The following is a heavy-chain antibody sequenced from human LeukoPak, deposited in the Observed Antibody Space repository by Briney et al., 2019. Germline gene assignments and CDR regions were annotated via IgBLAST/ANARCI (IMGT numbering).Heavy chain of an antibody. CDR3: ARERPRWLQLTYYFDY. CDR1: GGSISSGSYY. V-gene: IGHV4-61*02. J-gene: IGHJ4*02. CDR2: IYTSGST. Sequence: SETLSLTCTVSGGSISSGSYYWSWIRQPAGKGLEWIGRIYTSGSTNYNPSLKSRVTISVDTSKNQFSLKLSSVTAADTAVYYCARERPRWLQLTYYFDYWGQGTLVTVSS. D-gene: IGHD5-24*01.